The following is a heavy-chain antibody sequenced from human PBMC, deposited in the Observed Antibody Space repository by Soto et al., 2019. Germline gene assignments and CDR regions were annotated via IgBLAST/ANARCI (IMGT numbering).Heavy chain of an antibody. D-gene: IGHD2-15*01. J-gene: IGHJ6*02. CDR3: ASLGYCSRGRCPLYGYYGMDV. CDR1: GYTFTSYG. Sequence: QVQLVQSGAEVKKPGASVKVSCKASGYTFTSYGISWVRQAPGQGLEWMGWISAYNGNTNYAQKLQGRVTMTTDTSTSTAYMEQRSLRFDHTAVYYCASLGYCSRGRCPLYGYYGMDVCVHGTTVTVSS. CDR2: ISAYNGNT. V-gene: IGHV1-18*01.